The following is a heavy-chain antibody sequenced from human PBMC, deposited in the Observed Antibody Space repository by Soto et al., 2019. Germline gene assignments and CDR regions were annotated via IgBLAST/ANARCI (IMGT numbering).Heavy chain of an antibody. CDR2: INHSGST. D-gene: IGHD5-18*01. J-gene: IGHJ4*02. CDR1: GGSFSGYS. CDR3: ASAAYIQLWWYYLGY. V-gene: IGHV4-34*01. Sequence: SETLSLTCALYGGSFSGYSWSWIRQPPGKELEWIREINHSGSTNYNPSLKSRVTITVDTSKTQFSMVLSSVTAEETAVYYCASAAYIQLWWYYLGYWGQRTLVTVSS.